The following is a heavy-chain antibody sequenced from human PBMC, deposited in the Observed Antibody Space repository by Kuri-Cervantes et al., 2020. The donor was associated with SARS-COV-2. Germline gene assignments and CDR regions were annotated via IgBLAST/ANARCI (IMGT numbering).Heavy chain of an antibody. CDR3: ARDGRTYYDILTGYSISYYFDH. D-gene: IGHD3-9*01. V-gene: IGHV1-45*01. CDR2: ITPFNGNT. J-gene: IGHJ4*02. Sequence: SVKVSCKASGDGFDYRFLHWVRQAPGQPLEWMGWITPFNGNTNYAQRFQDRVTITRDRSTSTAYMELRSLRSDDTAVYYCARDGRTYYDILTGYSISYYFDHWGQGALVTVSS. CDR1: GDGFDYRF.